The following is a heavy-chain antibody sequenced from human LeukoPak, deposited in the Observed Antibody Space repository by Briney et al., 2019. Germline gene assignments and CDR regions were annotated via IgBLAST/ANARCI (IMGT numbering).Heavy chain of an antibody. Sequence: GGSLRLSCAASGFTFSSYAMSWVRQAPGKGLEWVSAISGSGGSTYYADSVKGRFTISRDNSKNTLYLQMNSLRAEDTAVYYCAKDLKGIRYIDWLGTTSDAFDIWGQGTMVTVSS. V-gene: IGHV3-23*01. CDR3: AKDLKGIRYIDWLGTTSDAFDI. CDR1: GFTFSSYA. J-gene: IGHJ3*02. D-gene: IGHD3-9*01. CDR2: ISGSGGST.